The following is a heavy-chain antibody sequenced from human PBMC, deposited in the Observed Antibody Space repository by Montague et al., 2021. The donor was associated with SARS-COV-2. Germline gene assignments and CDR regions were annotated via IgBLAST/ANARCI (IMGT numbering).Heavy chain of an antibody. V-gene: IGHV6-1*01. CDR1: GDSVSSTSAA. CDR2: TYFTSKWSS. Sequence: CAISGDSVSSTSAAWNWIRQSPSRGLEWLGRTYFTSKWSSEYALSVKSRLIISTDTSKNQFSLRLMSVTPDDTAVYYCARAYCSSTSCYPIDYWGQGTLVTVSS. D-gene: IGHD2-2*01. CDR3: ARAYCSSTSCYPIDY. J-gene: IGHJ4*02.